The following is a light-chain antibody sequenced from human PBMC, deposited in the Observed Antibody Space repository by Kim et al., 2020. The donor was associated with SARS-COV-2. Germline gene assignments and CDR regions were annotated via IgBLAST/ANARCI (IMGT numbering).Light chain of an antibody. J-gene: IGKJ5*01. V-gene: IGKV1-39*01. CDR3: QQSYSTPHT. CDR2: AAS. CDR1: QSISSY. Sequence: SASVGDSVTITCRASQSISSYLNWYQQKPGKAPKLLIYAASSLQSGVPSRFSGSGSGTDFTLTISSLQPEDFATYYCQQSYSTPHTFGQGTRLEIK.